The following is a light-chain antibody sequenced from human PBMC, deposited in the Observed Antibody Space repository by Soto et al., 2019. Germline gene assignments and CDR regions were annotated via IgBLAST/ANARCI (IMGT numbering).Light chain of an antibody. V-gene: IGLV2-8*01. CDR3: SSYAGSNSPHVV. J-gene: IGLJ2*01. CDR2: EVS. Sequence: QSALTQPPSASGSPGQSVTISCTGTSSDVGGYNYVSWYQQHPGKAPKLMIYEVSKRPSGVPDRFSGSKSGNTVSLTVSGLQAEDEADYYCSSYAGSNSPHVVFGGGTKLTVL. CDR1: SSDVGGYNY.